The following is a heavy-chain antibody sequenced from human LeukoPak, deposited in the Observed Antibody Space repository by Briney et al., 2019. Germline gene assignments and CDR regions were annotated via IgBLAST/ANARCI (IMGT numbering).Heavy chain of an antibody. V-gene: IGHV4-39*07. CDR2: IYFSGST. D-gene: IGHD6-6*01. J-gene: IGHJ4*02. CDR1: GGSISSSSYY. Sequence: PSETLSLTCTVSGGSISSSSYYWGWIRQTPGKGLEWIGNIYFSGSTYYNPSLKSRVTISVDTFKNRFSLKLSPVTAADTAVYYCASGGMRGAARLLFVYWGQGTLVTVSS. CDR3: ASGGMRGAARLLFVY.